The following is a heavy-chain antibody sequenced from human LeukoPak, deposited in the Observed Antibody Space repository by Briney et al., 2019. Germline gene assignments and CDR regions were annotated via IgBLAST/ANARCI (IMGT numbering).Heavy chain of an antibody. Sequence: PSETLSLTCTVSGESITSYYWTWIRQPPGKGLEWIGYISYSGGTHYNPSLKSRVTISRDTSKNQYSLNLKSVTAAGTAVYYCASNMVRGIIKINYYYMDVWGKGTTVTVSS. D-gene: IGHD3-10*01. J-gene: IGHJ6*03. CDR3: ASNMVRGIIKINYYYMDV. V-gene: IGHV4-59*08. CDR1: GESITSYY. CDR2: ISYSGGT.